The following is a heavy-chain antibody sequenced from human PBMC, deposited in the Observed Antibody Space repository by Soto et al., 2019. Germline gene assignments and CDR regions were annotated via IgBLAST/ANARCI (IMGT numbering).Heavy chain of an antibody. Sequence: GGSLRLSCAASGFMFSDFYMSWIRQAPGKGLEWVSYVSSSGTTIYYADSVKGRFTISRDNAKNSLYLQMNSLRAEDTAVYYCALSVDTAMDGAFDIWGQGTMVTVSS. CDR2: VSSSGTTI. J-gene: IGHJ3*02. V-gene: IGHV3-11*04. CDR3: ALSVDTAMDGAFDI. CDR1: GFMFSDFY. D-gene: IGHD5-18*01.